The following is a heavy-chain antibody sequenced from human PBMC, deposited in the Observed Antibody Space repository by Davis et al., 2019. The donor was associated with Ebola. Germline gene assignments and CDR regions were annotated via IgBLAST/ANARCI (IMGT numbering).Heavy chain of an antibody. J-gene: IGHJ4*02. Sequence: ASVQVSCKASGYTFSDYYIQWVRQAPGQGLEWMGRIHPNNGGTNYAQKFQGRVTMTRDTSISTAYMELRRLRSDDTAVYYCARTFTILGVVLGYWCQGTLVTVSS. CDR2: IHPNNGGT. CDR1: GYTFSDYY. CDR3: ARTFTILGVVLGY. D-gene: IGHD3-3*01. V-gene: IGHV1-2*06.